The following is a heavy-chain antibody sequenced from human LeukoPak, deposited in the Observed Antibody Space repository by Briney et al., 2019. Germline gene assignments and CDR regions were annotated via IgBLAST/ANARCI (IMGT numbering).Heavy chain of an antibody. CDR2: IYYSGST. V-gene: IGHV4-39*07. J-gene: IGHJ4*02. CDR3: ARDRDYGSGSYDY. CDR1: GGSISSSSYY. D-gene: IGHD3-10*01. Sequence: PSETLSLTCTVSGGSISSSSYYWGWIRQPPGKGLEWIGSIYYSGSTYYNPSLKSRVTISVDTSKNQFSLKLSSVTAADTAVYYCARDRDYGSGSYDYWGQGSLVTVSS.